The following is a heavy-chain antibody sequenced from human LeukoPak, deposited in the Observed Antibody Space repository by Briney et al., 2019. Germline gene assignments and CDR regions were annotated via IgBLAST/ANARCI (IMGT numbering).Heavy chain of an antibody. V-gene: IGHV1-69*13. CDR1: GYTFTSYY. Sequence: AVKVSCKASGYTFTSYYIHWVRQAPGQGLEWMGGIIPIFGTANYAQKFQGRVTITADESTSTAYMELSSLRSEDTAVYYCARVGGYCSGGSCYSILNWFDPWGQGTLVTVSS. D-gene: IGHD2-15*01. CDR2: IIPIFGTA. J-gene: IGHJ5*02. CDR3: ARVGGYCSGGSCYSILNWFDP.